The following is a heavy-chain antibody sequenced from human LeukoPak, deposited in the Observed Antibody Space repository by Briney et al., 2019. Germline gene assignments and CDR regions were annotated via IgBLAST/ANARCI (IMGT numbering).Heavy chain of an antibody. CDR2: ISGSGGST. V-gene: IGHV3-23*01. J-gene: IGHJ3*02. Sequence: PGGTLRLSCAASGFTFSSYGMSWVRQAPGKGLEWVSAISGSGGSTYYADSVKGRFTISRDNAKNSLYLQMNSLRAEDTAVYYCARGAWNYDILTGYSHDAFDIWGQGTMVTVSS. CDR1: GFTFSSYG. D-gene: IGHD3-9*01. CDR3: ARGAWNYDILTGYSHDAFDI.